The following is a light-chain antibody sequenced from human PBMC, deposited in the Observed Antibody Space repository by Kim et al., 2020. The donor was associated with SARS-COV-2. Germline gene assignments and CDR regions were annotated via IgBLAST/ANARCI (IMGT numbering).Light chain of an antibody. J-gene: IGLJ3*02. CDR2: GKN. Sequence: SSELTQDPAVSVALGQTVRITCQGDSLRNNYASWYQQKPGQAPVLVIYGKNNRPSGIPDRFSGSSSGNTASLTITGAQAEDEADYYCKSRDSSGNHLVFG. CDR1: SLRNNY. CDR3: KSRDSSGNHLV. V-gene: IGLV3-19*01.